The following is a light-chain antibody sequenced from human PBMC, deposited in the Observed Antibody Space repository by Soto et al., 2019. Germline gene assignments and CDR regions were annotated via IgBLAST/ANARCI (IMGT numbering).Light chain of an antibody. CDR1: QNINTY. CDR3: QQSYSTPRT. CDR2: DAS. V-gene: IGKV1-39*01. J-gene: IGKJ3*01. Sequence: DIQMTQSPSSLSASVGDRVTITCRASQNINTYLTWYQQKPGKAPKLLIYDASSLQSGVPSRFSGGGSGADFTLTISSVQPEDFATYYCQQSYSTPRTFGPGTKVDIK.